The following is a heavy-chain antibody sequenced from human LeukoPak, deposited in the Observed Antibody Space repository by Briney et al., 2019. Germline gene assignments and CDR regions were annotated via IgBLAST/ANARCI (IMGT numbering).Heavy chain of an antibody. Sequence: GGSLRLSCAASGFTFSSYSMNWVRQAPGKGLEWVSYISSSSSTIYYADSVKGGFTVSRDNAKNSLYLQMNSLRAEDTAVYYCAKGPDYDILTPIDYWGQGTLVTVSS. CDR3: AKGPDYDILTPIDY. J-gene: IGHJ4*02. CDR1: GFTFSSYS. V-gene: IGHV3-48*01. D-gene: IGHD3-9*01. CDR2: ISSSSSTI.